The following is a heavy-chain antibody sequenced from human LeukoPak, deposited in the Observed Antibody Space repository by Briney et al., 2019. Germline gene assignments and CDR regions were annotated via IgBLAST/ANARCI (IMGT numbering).Heavy chain of an antibody. CDR1: GGSMRTPSHY. V-gene: IGHV4-39*01. J-gene: IGHJ3*01. CDR3: ARRNTVIADTMPLNAFDV. D-gene: IGHD2-2*01. Sequence: SETLSLTCTVSGGSMRTPSHYWDWIRQPPGEGLEWIGSMFYSGSTYYNPSLRSRVTISGDTSTNQISLTLTSLTAADTAVYYCARRNTVIADTMPLNAFDVWGQGTMVTVSS. CDR2: MFYSGST.